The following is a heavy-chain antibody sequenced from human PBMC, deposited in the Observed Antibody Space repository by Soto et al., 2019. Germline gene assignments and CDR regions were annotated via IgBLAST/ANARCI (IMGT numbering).Heavy chain of an antibody. D-gene: IGHD6-13*01. CDR3: SRLPLHIATADNLRGKWFDP. J-gene: IGHJ5*02. CDR1: GYTFTSYG. V-gene: IGHV1-18*04. CDR2: ISAYNGNT. Sequence: QVQLVQSGAEVKKPGDSVKVSCKASGYTFTSYGISWVRQAPGQGLDWMGCISAYNGNTNYEQKLQGRVTMTTDKSTSTAYMEPRSLGSYDTAVYYCSRLPLHIATADNLRGKWFDPWGQGTLVTVSS.